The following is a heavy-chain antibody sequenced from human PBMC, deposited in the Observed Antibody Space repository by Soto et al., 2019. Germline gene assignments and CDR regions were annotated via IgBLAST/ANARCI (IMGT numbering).Heavy chain of an antibody. CDR1: GYTFTSYA. D-gene: IGHD3-22*01. CDR2: INAGNGNT. CDR3: ARLGLRYDSSGYYH. J-gene: IGHJ5*02. V-gene: IGHV1-3*01. Sequence: ASVKVSCNASGYTFTSYAMHWVRQAPGQRLEWMGWINAGNGNTKYSQKFQGRVTITRDTSASTAYMELSSLRSEDTAVYYCARLGLRYDSSGYYHWGQGTLVTVSS.